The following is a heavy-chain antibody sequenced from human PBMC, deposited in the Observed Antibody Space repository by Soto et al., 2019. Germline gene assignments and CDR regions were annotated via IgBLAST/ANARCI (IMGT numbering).Heavy chain of an antibody. J-gene: IGHJ4*02. V-gene: IGHV1-69*01. Sequence: QVQLVQSGAEVKKPGSSVKVSCKASGGTFGSQDIAWVRQAPGQGLEWMGGFIAMLGTPTYAKKVQGRATISADESLTSSYLELRSLRSEDTGVYFCARGAMANFDYWGQGTVVTVSS. D-gene: IGHD5-18*01. CDR1: GGTFGSQD. CDR3: ARGAMANFDY. CDR2: FIAMLGTP.